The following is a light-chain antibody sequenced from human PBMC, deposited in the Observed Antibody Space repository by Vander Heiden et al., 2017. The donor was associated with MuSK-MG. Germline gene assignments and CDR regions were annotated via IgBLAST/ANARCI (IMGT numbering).Light chain of an antibody. CDR1: QSISSW. Sequence: DIQMTQSPSTLSASVGDRVTITCRASQSISSWLAWYQQKPGKAPKLLIYDASSLESGVPSRCSGSGSGTEFTITISSLQPDDFATYYCQQYKSYWTFGQGTKVEIK. J-gene: IGKJ1*01. CDR3: QQYKSYWT. V-gene: IGKV1-5*01. CDR2: DAS.